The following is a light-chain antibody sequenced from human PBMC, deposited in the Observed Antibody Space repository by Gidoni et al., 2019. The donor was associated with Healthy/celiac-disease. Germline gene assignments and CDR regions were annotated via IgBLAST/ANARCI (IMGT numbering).Light chain of an antibody. CDR2: GAS. CDR1: QSVSSSY. CDR3: QQYGSSPGWT. V-gene: IGKV3-20*01. Sequence: EIVLTQSPGTLSLYPGERATLSCRASQSVSSSYLAWYQQKPGQAPRLLSYGASSRATGIPDRFSGSGSGTDFTLTISRLEPEDFAVYYCQQYGSSPGWTFGQGTKVEIK. J-gene: IGKJ1*01.